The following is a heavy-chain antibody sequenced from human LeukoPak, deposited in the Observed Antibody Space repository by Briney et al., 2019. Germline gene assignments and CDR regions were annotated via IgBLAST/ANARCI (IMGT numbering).Heavy chain of an antibody. V-gene: IGHV1-18*01. CDR1: GFIFASHG. J-gene: IGHJ4*02. D-gene: IGHD1-26*01. CDR2: ITAFNGNR. CDR3: AKMGVVGADHSFDN. Sequence: ASVKVSCKASGFIFASHGISWVRQAPGQGLEWMGWITAFNGNRHYAQKVEGRVTMTTDTSTSTAYMELKSLRSDDTAVYFCAKMGVVGADHSFDNWGPGTLVTVSS.